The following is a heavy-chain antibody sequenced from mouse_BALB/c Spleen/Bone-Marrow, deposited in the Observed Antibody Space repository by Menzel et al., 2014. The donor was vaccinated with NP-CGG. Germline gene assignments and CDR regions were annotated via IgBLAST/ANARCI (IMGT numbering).Heavy chain of an antibody. CDR1: GFNIKDTF. CDR2: FDPANGNT. V-gene: IGHV14-3*02. J-gene: IGHJ3*01. D-gene: IGHD2-12*01. CDR3: ARTTGRTGGLAY. Sequence: VQLQQSGAELVKPGASDKLSCTAFGFNIKDTFMHWVKQRLEQGLEWIGRFDPANGNTKYNPKFQGKATITAHTSSTTAYLQLSSLTSEDTAVYYCARTTGRTGGLAYWGQGTLVTVSP.